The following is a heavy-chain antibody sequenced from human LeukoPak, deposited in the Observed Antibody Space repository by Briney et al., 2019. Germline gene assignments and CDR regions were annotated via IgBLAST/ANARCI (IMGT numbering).Heavy chain of an antibody. D-gene: IGHD3-22*01. Sequence: PGGSLRLSCTASGFTFSGHWMSWVRQAPGKGLEWVANIKQDGSEKYYVDSVKGRFTISRDNAKNSLYLQMNSLRAEDTAVYYCARDPYYYDSSGYSPWGQGTLVTVSS. CDR1: GFTFSGHW. J-gene: IGHJ4*02. CDR2: IKQDGSEK. V-gene: IGHV3-7*03. CDR3: ARDPYYYDSSGYSP.